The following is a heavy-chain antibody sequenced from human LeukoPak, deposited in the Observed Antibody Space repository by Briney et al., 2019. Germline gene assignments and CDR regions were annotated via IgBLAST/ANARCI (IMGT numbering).Heavy chain of an antibody. D-gene: IGHD6-6*01. CDR3: ARDSEEYSSSGDYYYYYMDV. Sequence: PSETLSLTCTVSGGSISSGSYYWSWIRQPAGKGLEWIGRIYTSGSTNYNPSLKSRVTISVDTSKNQFSLKLSSVTAADTAVYYCARDSEEYSSSGDYYYYYMDVWGKGTTVTVSS. CDR2: IYTSGST. CDR1: GGSISSGSYY. V-gene: IGHV4-61*02. J-gene: IGHJ6*03.